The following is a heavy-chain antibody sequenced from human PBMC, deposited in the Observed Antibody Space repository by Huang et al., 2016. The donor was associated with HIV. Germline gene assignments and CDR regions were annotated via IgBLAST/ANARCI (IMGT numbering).Heavy chain of an antibody. J-gene: IGHJ4*02. D-gene: IGHD2-21*02. CDR1: GFSFSHYG. V-gene: IGHV3-30*02. Sequence: QEQLVESGGGVVQPGGSLRLSCATSGFSFSHYGMHWVRQAPGKGVEWVACIRFDGGNKHYADSAKGRFTISRDNSKKMLFLEMNSLRGDDTAFYYCATDLGGYSFDYWGQGALVSVSS. CDR2: IRFDGGNK. CDR3: ATDLGGYSFDY.